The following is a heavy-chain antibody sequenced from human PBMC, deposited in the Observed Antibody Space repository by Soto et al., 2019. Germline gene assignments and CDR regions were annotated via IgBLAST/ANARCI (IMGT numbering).Heavy chain of an antibody. V-gene: IGHV2-5*02. CDR3: AHRPRGYAYYFDH. J-gene: IGHJ4*02. D-gene: IGHD5-12*01. CDR2: IYWDEDK. CDR1: GFSLSTRGVA. Sequence: QITLKESGPTLVKPTQTLTLTCTFSGFSLSTRGVAVGWFRQPPGKALEWLALIYWDEDKWYSPSLKSRLTITDDTSKNRVVLTMTNMYPVDTATYYCAHRPRGYAYYFDHGGQGTLVTVSP.